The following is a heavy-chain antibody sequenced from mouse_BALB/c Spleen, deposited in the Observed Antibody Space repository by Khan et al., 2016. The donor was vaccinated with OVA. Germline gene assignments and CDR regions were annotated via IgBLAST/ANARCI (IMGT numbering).Heavy chain of an antibody. CDR3: ARGRYGNWYFDV. Sequence: QVQLQQSGAELARPGASVKLSCKASGYSFTSYWMQWVKQRPGQGLEWIGAIYPGDGDTRYTQKFKGKATLTADNSSSTAYIQLSSLTSEDSAIYYCARGRYGNWYFDVWGAGTTVTVSS. CDR1: GYSFTSYW. D-gene: IGHD2-1*01. V-gene: IGHV1-87*01. J-gene: IGHJ1*01. CDR2: IYPGDGDT.